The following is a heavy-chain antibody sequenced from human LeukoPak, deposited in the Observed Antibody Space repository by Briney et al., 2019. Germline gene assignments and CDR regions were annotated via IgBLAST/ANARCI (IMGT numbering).Heavy chain of an antibody. CDR1: GYSFTNYD. D-gene: IGHD3-3*01. CDR3: ARAMMNYDFRSGYFPNWLDP. Sequence: GGSVKVSCKASGYSFTNYDINWVRQATGQGLEWMGWMSPTSGNTGYAQNIQGRVTITRDTSISTAYMELTSLTSEDTAVYYCARAMMNYDFRSGYFPNWLDPWGQGTLVTVLS. J-gene: IGHJ5*02. CDR2: MSPTSGNT. V-gene: IGHV1-8*03.